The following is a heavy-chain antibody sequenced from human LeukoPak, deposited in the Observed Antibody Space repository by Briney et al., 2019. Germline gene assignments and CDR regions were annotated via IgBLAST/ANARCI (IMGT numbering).Heavy chain of an antibody. Sequence: GGSLRLSCAASGFTFSSYGMHWVRQAPGKGLEWVAVISYDGSNKYYADSVRGRFTISRDNSKNTLYLQINSLRAEDTAVYYCAKGRDYGDPWDAFDIWGQGTMVTVSS. CDR1: GFTFSSYG. CDR2: ISYDGSNK. CDR3: AKGRDYGDPWDAFDI. J-gene: IGHJ3*02. D-gene: IGHD4-17*01. V-gene: IGHV3-30*18.